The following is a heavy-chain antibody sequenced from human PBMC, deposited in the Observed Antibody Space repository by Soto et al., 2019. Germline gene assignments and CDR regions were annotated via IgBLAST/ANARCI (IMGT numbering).Heavy chain of an antibody. V-gene: IGHV1-18*01. CDR2: ISANNGNT. Sequence: QVQLVQSGAEVKKPGASVKVSCKASGYTFTSYGISWVRQAPGQGLEWMGWISANNGNTNYVQKLQGRVTMTTDTATSAANMERRSLGSDDTAVDYCAVDRGSYALDYWGQGTRVTVSS. J-gene: IGHJ4*02. CDR3: AVDRGSYALDY. CDR1: GYTFTSYG. D-gene: IGHD1-26*01.